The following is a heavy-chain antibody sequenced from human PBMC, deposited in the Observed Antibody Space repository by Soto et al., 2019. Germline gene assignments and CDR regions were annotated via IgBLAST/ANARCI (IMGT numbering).Heavy chain of an antibody. V-gene: IGHV4-39*01. D-gene: IGHD1-26*01. CDR2: IYFSGST. Sequence: SETLSLTCSVSGASVENSNYYWGWIRQPPGKGLEWIASIYFSGSTYYNPSLRGRGTISVDTSKNQFSLQLSAVTAADTAVYFCVRVLSGSYIDYWGQETLVTVSS. CDR3: VRVLSGSYIDY. CDR1: GASVENSNYY. J-gene: IGHJ4*03.